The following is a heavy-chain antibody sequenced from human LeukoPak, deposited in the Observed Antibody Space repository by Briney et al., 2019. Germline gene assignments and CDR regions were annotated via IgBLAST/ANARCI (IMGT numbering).Heavy chain of an antibody. D-gene: IGHD3-3*01. CDR1: GFTFSSYS. Sequence: PGGSLRLSCAASGFTFSSYSMNWVRQAPGKGLEWIGEINHSGSTNYNPSLKSRVTISVDTSKNQFSLKLSSVTAADTAVYYCARGPFWSGYSLYYYYYMDVWGKGTTVTVSS. CDR2: INHSGST. J-gene: IGHJ6*03. CDR3: ARGPFWSGYSLYYYYYMDV. V-gene: IGHV4-34*01.